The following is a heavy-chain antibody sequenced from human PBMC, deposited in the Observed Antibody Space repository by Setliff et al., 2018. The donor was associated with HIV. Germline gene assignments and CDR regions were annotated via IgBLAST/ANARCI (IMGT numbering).Heavy chain of an antibody. CDR3: ARDTSSSY. V-gene: IGHV1-8*01. Sequence: ASVKVSCKASGHTFTNVDIHWLRRATGQGLEWMGWMNPNTGVSGYALKFQARVTMTRDTSISTAYMEPSSLTSEDTAVYYCARDTSSSYWGQGTPVTVSS. J-gene: IGHJ4*02. CDR2: MNPNTGVS. D-gene: IGHD2-2*01. CDR1: GHTFTNVD.